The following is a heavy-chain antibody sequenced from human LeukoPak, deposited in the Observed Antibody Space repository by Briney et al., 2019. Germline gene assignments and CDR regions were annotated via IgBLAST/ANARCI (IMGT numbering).Heavy chain of an antibody. CDR2: IYYSGIA. Sequence: SETLSLTCTVSGGSFSSYYWSWIRQPPGKGLEWIGYIYYSGIANYNPSLKSRVTISVDTSKNQFSLKLRPVTAADTAVYYCASGSPTGEVDYWGQGTLVTVSS. J-gene: IGHJ4*02. CDR1: GGSFSSYY. D-gene: IGHD1-26*01. CDR3: ASGSPTGEVDY. V-gene: IGHV4-59*01.